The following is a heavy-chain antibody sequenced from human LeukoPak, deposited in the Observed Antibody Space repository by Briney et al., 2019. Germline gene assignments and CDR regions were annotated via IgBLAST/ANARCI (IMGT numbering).Heavy chain of an antibody. V-gene: IGHV4-31*03. J-gene: IGHJ2*01. CDR1: GGSTSSGGYP. CDR2: IYKNGGT. CDR3: AGSEGYWYFDL. Sequence: SETLSLTCTVSGGSTSSGGYPWNWLRQRPGKGLEWIGHIYKNGGTYYNPSLRSRVSISIDTSKKQFSLKLSSVTAADTAVYYCAGSEGYWYFDLWGRGTLVTVSS.